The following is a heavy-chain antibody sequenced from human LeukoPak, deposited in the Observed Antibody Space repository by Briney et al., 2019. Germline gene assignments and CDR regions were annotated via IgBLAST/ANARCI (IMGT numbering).Heavy chain of an antibody. CDR3: AKAGIAAAGRGYFDY. CDR2: ISGSGGST. D-gene: IGHD6-13*01. V-gene: IGHV3-23*01. J-gene: IGHJ4*02. Sequence: TGGPLRLSCAASGFTFSSYAMSWVRQAPGKGLEWVSAISGSGGSTYYADSVKGRFTISRDNSKNTLYLQMNSLRAEDTAVYYCAKAGIAAAGRGYFDYWGQGTLVTVSS. CDR1: GFTFSSYA.